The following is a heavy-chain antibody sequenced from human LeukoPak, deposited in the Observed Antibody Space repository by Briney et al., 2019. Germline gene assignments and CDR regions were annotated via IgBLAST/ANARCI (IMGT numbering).Heavy chain of an antibody. Sequence: PSETLSLTCTVSGGSISSYYWSWIRQPPGEGLEWIGYIYYSGSTNYNPSFKSRVTISLDTSKNQFSLKLSTVTAADTAVYYCARLAHNWFDPWGQGTLVTVSS. J-gene: IGHJ5*02. D-gene: IGHD6-13*01. V-gene: IGHV4-59*01. CDR2: IYYSGST. CDR1: GGSISSYY. CDR3: ARLAHNWFDP.